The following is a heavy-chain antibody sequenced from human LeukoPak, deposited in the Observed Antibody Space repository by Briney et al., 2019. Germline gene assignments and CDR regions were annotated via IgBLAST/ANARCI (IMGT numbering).Heavy chain of an antibody. Sequence: GGPLRLSCAASGFIFSSYWMYWVRQDPEKGLVWVSRINGDGANTAYADSVQGRFTISRDNAKNTLYLQMSSLRAEDTALYYCVRDRIKNGYDAFDIWGQGTMVTVSS. CDR1: GFIFSSYW. CDR3: VRDRIKNGYDAFDI. CDR2: INGDGANT. J-gene: IGHJ3*02. D-gene: IGHD5-18*01. V-gene: IGHV3-74*01.